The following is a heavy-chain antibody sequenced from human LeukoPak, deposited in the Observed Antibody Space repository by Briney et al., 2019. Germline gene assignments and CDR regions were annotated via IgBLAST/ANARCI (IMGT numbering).Heavy chain of an antibody. CDR1: GGSISSYY. V-gene: IGHV4-59*06. Sequence: SETLSLTCTVSGGSISSYYWSWIRQPPGKGLEWIGYIYYSGSTYYNPSLKSRVTISVDTSKNQFSLKLSSVTAADTAVYYCASSPAYCGGDCYSAHAFDIWGQGTMVTVSS. CDR2: IYYSGST. CDR3: ASSPAYCGGDCYSAHAFDI. J-gene: IGHJ3*02. D-gene: IGHD2-21*02.